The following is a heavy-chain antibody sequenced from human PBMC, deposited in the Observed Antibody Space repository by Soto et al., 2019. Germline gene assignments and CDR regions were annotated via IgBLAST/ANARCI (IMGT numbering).Heavy chain of an antibody. J-gene: IGHJ5*02. Sequence: SETLSLARSVSYGCMYNYSPRRLKNPPGKGLEWIGHVFYCGSTKYNPSLKSRVTISVDTSKNLFSLRLNSVTAADTAVYYCAMTVTTLYNWFDPWGQGTLVTVSS. CDR1: YGCMYNYS. CDR3: AMTVTTLYNWFDP. V-gene: IGHV4-59*08. D-gene: IGHD1-7*01. CDR2: VFYCGST.